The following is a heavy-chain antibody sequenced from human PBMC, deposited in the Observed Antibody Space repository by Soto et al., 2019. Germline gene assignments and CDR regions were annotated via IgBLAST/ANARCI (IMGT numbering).Heavy chain of an antibody. Sequence: GGSLRLSCAASGFTFSSYAMHWVRQAPGKGLEWVAVISYDGSNKYYADSVKGRFTISRDNSKNTLYLQMNSLRAEDTAVYYCARDDSPFGGVAESFDYWGQGTLVTVAS. CDR2: ISYDGSNK. CDR3: ARDDSPFGGVAESFDY. J-gene: IGHJ4*02. CDR1: GFTFSSYA. V-gene: IGHV3-30-3*01. D-gene: IGHD3-16*01.